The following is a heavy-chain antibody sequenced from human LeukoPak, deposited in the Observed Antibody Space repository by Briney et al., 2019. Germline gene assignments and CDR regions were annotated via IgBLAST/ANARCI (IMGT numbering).Heavy chain of an antibody. CDR3: AKDTNLTPDY. V-gene: IGHV3-30-3*01. J-gene: IGHJ4*02. Sequence: GRSLRLSCAASGFTFSSYAMHWVRQAPGKGLEWVAVISYDGSNKYYADSVKGRFTISRDNSKNTLYLQMNSLRAEDTAVYYCAKDTNLTPDYWSQGTLVTVSS. CDR1: GFTFSSYA. CDR2: ISYDGSNK.